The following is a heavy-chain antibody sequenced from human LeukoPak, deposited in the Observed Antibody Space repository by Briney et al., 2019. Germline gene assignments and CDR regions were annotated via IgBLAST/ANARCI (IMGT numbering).Heavy chain of an antibody. CDR3: AREHSSGYYFDAFDI. Sequence: EASVKVSCKASGYTFTGYYMHWVRQAPGQGLKWMGWINPNSGGTNYAQKFQGRVTMTRDTSISTAYMELSRLRSDDTAVYYCAREHSSGYYFDAFDIWGQGTMVTVSS. CDR1: GYTFTGYY. D-gene: IGHD3-22*01. V-gene: IGHV1-2*02. J-gene: IGHJ3*02. CDR2: INPNSGGT.